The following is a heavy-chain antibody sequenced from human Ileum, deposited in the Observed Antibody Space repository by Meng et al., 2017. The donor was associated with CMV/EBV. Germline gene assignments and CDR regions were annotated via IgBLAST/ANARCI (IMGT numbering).Heavy chain of an antibody. V-gene: IGHV4-39*07. CDR1: GGSISSSSYY. CDR2: IYHSGSA. Sequence: SETLSLTCTVSGGSISSSSYYWAWIRQPPGKGLEWIGNIYHSGSAYYNPSLKSRVTISVDTSNNQFSLKLTSVTAADTAVYSCARVLHTAFTGTPYFDFWGQGTLVTVSS. D-gene: IGHD1-7*01. CDR3: ARVLHTAFTGTPYFDF. J-gene: IGHJ4*02.